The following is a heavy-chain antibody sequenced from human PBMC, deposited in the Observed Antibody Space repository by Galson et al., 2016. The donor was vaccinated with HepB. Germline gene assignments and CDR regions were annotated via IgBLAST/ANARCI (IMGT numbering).Heavy chain of an antibody. V-gene: IGHV3-53*01. J-gene: IGHJ4*02. CDR2: IYSGGST. CDR3: ARVRTFYDYIWGTSRPRYFDY. CDR1: GFAVRSNF. Sequence: SLRLSCAVSGFAVRSNFMAWVRQAPGKGLEWVSLIYSGGSTYYADSVRGRFTISRDISKNTLFLEMLSLRAEDTAVYYCARVRTFYDYIWGTSRPRYFDYWGQGTLVTVSS. D-gene: IGHD3-16*02.